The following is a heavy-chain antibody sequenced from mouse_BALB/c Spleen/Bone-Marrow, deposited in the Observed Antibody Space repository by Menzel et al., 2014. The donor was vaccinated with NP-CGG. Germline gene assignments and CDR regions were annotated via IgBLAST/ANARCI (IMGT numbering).Heavy chain of an antibody. CDR2: IDPANGNT. CDR3: ARAYYSNYPYAMDY. J-gene: IGHJ4*01. Sequence: EVQLQQSGAELVKPGASVKLSCTASGFNIKDTYMHWVKQRPEQGLEWIGRIDPANGNTKYDPKFQGKATITADTSSNTAYLQLSSLTSEDTAVYFCARAYYSNYPYAMDYWGQGTSVTVSS. CDR1: GFNIKDTY. D-gene: IGHD2-5*01. V-gene: IGHV14-3*02.